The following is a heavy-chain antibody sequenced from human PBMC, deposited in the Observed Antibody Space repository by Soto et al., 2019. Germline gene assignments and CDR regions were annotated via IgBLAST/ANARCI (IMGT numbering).Heavy chain of an antibody. Sequence: QVQLVQSGAEVKKPGSSVKVSCKASGGTFSSYAISWVRQAPGQGLEWMGGIIPIFGTANYAQKFQGRVTITADESPSTAYMELSSLRSEDTAVYYCARGGLGGYCSGGSCYSDYWGQGTLVTVSS. CDR1: GGTFSSYA. J-gene: IGHJ4*02. V-gene: IGHV1-69*01. CDR3: ARGGLGGYCSGGSCYSDY. CDR2: IIPIFGTA. D-gene: IGHD2-15*01.